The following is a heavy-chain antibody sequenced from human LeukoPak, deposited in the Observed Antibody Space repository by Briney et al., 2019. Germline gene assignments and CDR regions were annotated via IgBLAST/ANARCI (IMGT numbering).Heavy chain of an antibody. CDR2: ISTGGSAI. Sequence: PGGSLRLSCAASGFTFSSYWMNWVRQAPGKGLEWVSYISTGGSAIYYADSVKGRFTISRDNAKNSLYLQMNSLRAEDTAVYYCARVSGSGSYYNAAYWGQGTLVTVSS. J-gene: IGHJ4*02. CDR1: GFTFSSYW. D-gene: IGHD3-10*01. V-gene: IGHV3-48*04. CDR3: ARVSGSGSYYNAAY.